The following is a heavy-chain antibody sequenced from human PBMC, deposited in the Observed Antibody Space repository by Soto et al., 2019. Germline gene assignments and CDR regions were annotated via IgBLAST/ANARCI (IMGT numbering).Heavy chain of an antibody. Sequence: EVQLVESGGGLVEPGGSLRLSCAASGFTFSAFDMHWVRQATGKGLEWVAAIGTLHDAYYPDSVKGRFTISRENAKNSLYLQMNSLRAGDTAVYYCARQASYWHGGGGWFDPWGQGTLATVSS. CDR2: IGTLHDA. CDR3: ARQASYWHGGGGWFDP. V-gene: IGHV3-13*01. J-gene: IGHJ5*02. D-gene: IGHD2-8*02. CDR1: GFTFSAFD.